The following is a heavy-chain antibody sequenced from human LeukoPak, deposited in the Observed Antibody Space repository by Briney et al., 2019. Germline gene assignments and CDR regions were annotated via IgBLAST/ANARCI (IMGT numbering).Heavy chain of an antibody. V-gene: IGHV3-74*01. Sequence: GGSLRLSCAASGFTFSRYWMPWVSQAPGKGLVWVSRINPDGRSTTYADSAKGRFTISRDNAKNTLYLQMNSLRAEDTAVYYCARDRPDAFDIWGQGTMVTVSS. CDR2: INPDGRST. CDR1: GFTFSRYW. CDR3: ARDRPDAFDI. J-gene: IGHJ3*02.